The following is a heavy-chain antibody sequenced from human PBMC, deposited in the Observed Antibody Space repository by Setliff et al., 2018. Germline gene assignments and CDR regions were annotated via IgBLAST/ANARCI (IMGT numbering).Heavy chain of an antibody. D-gene: IGHD3-22*01. Sequence: ASVKVSCKVSGYTLTELSMHWVRQAPGQGLEWLGWISPYNGNTDYVYNVRDRITMTTDTSTGTAYMELRSLTSDDSAVYYCARDAPKVVDKFDLWGQGTKVTVSS. CDR1: GYTLTELS. CDR3: ARDAPKVVDKFDL. CDR2: ISPYNGNT. J-gene: IGHJ3*01. V-gene: IGHV1-18*01.